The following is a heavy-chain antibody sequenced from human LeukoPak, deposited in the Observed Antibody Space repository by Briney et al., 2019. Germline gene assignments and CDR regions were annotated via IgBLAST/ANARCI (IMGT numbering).Heavy chain of an antibody. CDR2: IFYSGSA. V-gene: IGHV4-31*03. J-gene: IGHJ4*02. Sequence: PSETLSLTCTVSGGSISSGDYYWNWIRQHPEKSLEWIGYIFYSGSAYYNPSLKSRVTISVDTSKNQFSLKLSSVTAADTAVYYCARGSTLIRGFDYWGQRTLVTVSS. D-gene: IGHD3-10*01. CDR1: GGSISSGDYY. CDR3: ARGSTLIRGFDY.